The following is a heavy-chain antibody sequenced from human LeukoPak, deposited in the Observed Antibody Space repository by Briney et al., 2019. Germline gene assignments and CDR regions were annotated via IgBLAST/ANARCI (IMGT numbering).Heavy chain of an antibody. CDR1: GGSIISNTYC. CDR3: ARLFPLMVRGVSDAFDI. Sequence: SETLSLTCTVSGGSIISNTYCWGWIRQPPGKGLEWIRSFCYSGSIYSNPSLKSRVTISVDTSKYQFSLKLSSVTAADTAVYYCARLFPLMVRGVSDAFDIWGQGTMVTVSS. J-gene: IGHJ3*02. V-gene: IGHV4-39*01. CDR2: FCYSGSI. D-gene: IGHD3-10*01.